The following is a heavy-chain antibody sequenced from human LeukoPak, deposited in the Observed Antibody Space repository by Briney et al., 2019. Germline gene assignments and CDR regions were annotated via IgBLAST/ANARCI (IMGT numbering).Heavy chain of an antibody. J-gene: IGHJ4*02. D-gene: IGHD5-24*01. V-gene: IGHV3-21*01. CDR1: GFTLSSYA. CDR3: ARGFSRDGYNHLDY. CDR2: ISSSSSYI. Sequence: PGGSLRLSCAASGFTLSSYAMSWVRQAPGKGLEWVSSISSSSSYIYYADSVKGRFTISRDNAKNSLYLQMNSLRAEDTAVYYCARGFSRDGYNHLDYWGQGTLVTVSS.